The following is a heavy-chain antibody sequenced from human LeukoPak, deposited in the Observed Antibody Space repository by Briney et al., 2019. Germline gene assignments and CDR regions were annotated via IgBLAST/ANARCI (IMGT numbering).Heavy chain of an antibody. CDR3: ARDQGWLQFDN. CDR1: GFSFSSYW. J-gene: IGHJ4*02. D-gene: IGHD5-12*01. Sequence: GGSLRLFCAASGFSFSSYWMSWVRQAPGKGLEWVANIKEDGSEKYYVDSLKGRFTISRDNAKSSLSLQLNSLRAEDTAVYYCARDQGWLQFDNWGQGTLVTVSS. CDR2: IKEDGSEK. V-gene: IGHV3-7*05.